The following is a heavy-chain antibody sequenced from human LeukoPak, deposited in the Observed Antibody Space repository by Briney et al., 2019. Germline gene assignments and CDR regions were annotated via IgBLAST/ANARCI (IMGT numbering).Heavy chain of an antibody. CDR2: INHSGST. V-gene: IGHV4-34*01. CDR3: ARSPYSSGWSGVDY. CDR1: GGSISSYY. Sequence: PSETLSLTCTVSGGSISSYYWSWIRQPPGKGLEWIGEINHSGSTNYNPSLKSRVTISVDTSKNQFSLKLSSVTAADTAVYYCARSPYSSGWSGVDYWGQGTLVTVSS. J-gene: IGHJ4*02. D-gene: IGHD6-19*01.